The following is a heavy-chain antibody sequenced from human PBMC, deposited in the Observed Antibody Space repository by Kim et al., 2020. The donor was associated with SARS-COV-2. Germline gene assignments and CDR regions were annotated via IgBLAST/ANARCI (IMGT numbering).Heavy chain of an antibody. CDR2: DYYDGTT. CDR3: ARDRFYSETSLGEFDF. J-gene: IGHJ4*02. V-gene: IGHV4-39*07. CDR1: GGSISSGGYY. D-gene: IGHD3-16*01. Sequence: SETLSLTCTVSGGSISSGGYYWGWIRQSPGKGLEWIGSDYYDGTTYYNPSFRSRVSMSADTSKNQFSLKLTSVTAADTAMYCCARDRFYSETSLGEFDFWGQGTPVTVSS.